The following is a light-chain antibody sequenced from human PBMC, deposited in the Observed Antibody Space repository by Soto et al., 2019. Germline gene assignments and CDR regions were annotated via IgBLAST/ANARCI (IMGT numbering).Light chain of an antibody. CDR2: DNN. V-gene: IGLV1-51*01. J-gene: IGLJ2*01. CDR3: GTWDSDLNAVV. Sequence: QSVLTQPPSVSAAPGQKVTISCSGSRSNIGNNYVSWYRQLPRTAPKLLIFDNNQRPSGIPDRFSGSKSGTSATLGITGLQTGDEAGYFCGTWDSDLNAVVFGGGTKLTVL. CDR1: RSNIGNNY.